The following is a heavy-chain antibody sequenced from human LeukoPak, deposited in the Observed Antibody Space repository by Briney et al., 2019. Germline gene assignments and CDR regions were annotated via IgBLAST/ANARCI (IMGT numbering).Heavy chain of an antibody. J-gene: IGHJ3*02. CDR2: TNPRNGNT. Sequence: ASVKVSCKASGGTFSSYAISWVRQAPGQGLEWMGWTNPRNGNTNYVQNLQGRVTMTTDTSTSTAYMELRSLRSDDTAVYYCARVGYDSSGHHRYAFDIWGQGTMVTVSS. CDR3: ARVGYDSSGHHRYAFDI. CDR1: GGTFSSYA. V-gene: IGHV1-18*01. D-gene: IGHD3-22*01.